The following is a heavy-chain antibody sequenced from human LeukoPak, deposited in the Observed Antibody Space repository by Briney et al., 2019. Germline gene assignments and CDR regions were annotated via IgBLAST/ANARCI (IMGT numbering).Heavy chain of an antibody. CDR3: ARAFVVVPAAMPY. J-gene: IGHJ4*02. Sequence: ASVKVSCKASGYTFTSYAMHWVRQAPGQRPEWMGWINAGNGNTKYSQKFQGRVTITRDTSASTAYMELSSLRSEDTAVYYCARAFVVVPAAMPYWGQGTLVTVSS. V-gene: IGHV1-3*01. CDR2: INAGNGNT. D-gene: IGHD2-2*01. CDR1: GYTFTSYA.